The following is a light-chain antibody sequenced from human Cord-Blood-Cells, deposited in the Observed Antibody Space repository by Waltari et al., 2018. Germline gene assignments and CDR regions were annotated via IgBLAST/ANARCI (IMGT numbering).Light chain of an antibody. CDR2: DAS. Sequence: DIVLTHSPATLSLSPGERATLPCRASQTVSSYLAWYQQTPSQAPRLLIYDASNRATGIPARFSGSGSGTDFTLTISSLEPEDFAVYYCQQRSNWPPYTFGQGTKLEIK. V-gene: IGKV3-11*01. J-gene: IGKJ2*01. CDR3: QQRSNWPPYT. CDR1: QTVSSY.